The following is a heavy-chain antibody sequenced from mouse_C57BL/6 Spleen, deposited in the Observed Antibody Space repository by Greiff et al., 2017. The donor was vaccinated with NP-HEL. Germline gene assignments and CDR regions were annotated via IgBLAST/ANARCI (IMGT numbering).Heavy chain of an antibody. Sequence: QVQLKQSGPGLVQPSQSLSITCTVSGFSLTSYGVHWVRQSPGKGLEWLGVIWRGGSTDYNAAFMSRLSITKDNSKSQVFFKMNSLQADDTAIYYCAKFPYGYDGNWYFDVWGTGTTVTVSS. J-gene: IGHJ1*03. V-gene: IGHV2-5*01. CDR2: IWRGGST. CDR1: GFSLTSYG. D-gene: IGHD2-2*01. CDR3: AKFPYGYDGNWYFDV.